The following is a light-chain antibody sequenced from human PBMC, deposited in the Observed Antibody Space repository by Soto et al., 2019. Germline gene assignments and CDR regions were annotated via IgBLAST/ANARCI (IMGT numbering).Light chain of an antibody. V-gene: IGKV3-20*01. CDR3: QHYGTSAL. J-gene: IGKJ3*01. CDR2: GAS. CDR1: QSVSSSY. Sequence: EIVFTQSPGTLSLSPGERATLSCRASQSVSSSYLAWYQQKPGQAPRLLIYGASNRATGIPDRFSVSASGTDFTLTISRLEPEDFAVYYCQHYGTSALFGPGTKVDIK.